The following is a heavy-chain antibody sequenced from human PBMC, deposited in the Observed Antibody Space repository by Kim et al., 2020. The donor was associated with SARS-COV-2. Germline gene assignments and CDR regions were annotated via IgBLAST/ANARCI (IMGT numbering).Heavy chain of an antibody. Sequence: SETLSLTCTVYGGSFSGYYWSWIRQPPGKGLEWIGEINHSGSTNYTPSLKSRVTISVATSKNQFFLELYSVTAADTAVYYCARGQGTPMALDYWGQGTLATVSS. CDR2: INHSGST. CDR3: ARGQGTPMALDY. J-gene: IGHJ4*02. CDR1: GGSFSGYY. V-gene: IGHV4-34*01. D-gene: IGHD5-18*01.